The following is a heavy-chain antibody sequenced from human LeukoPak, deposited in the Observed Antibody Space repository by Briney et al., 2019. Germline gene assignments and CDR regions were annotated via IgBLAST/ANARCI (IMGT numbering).Heavy chain of an antibody. CDR2: INPDSGGT. CDR3: ARDTAAAGDY. J-gene: IGHJ4*02. Sequence: ASVKVSCKASGYTFTGYYMHWVRQAPGQGLEWMARINPDSGGTNYAQKFQGRVTMTRDTSISTAYRELSRLRSDDTAVYYWARDTAAAGDYWGQGTLVTVSS. V-gene: IGHV1-2*06. CDR1: GYTFTGYY. D-gene: IGHD6-13*01.